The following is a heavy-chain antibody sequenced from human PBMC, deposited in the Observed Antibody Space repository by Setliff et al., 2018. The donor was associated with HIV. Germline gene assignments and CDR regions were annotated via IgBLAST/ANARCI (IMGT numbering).Heavy chain of an antibody. CDR1: GYSFINYG. D-gene: IGHD1-26*01. CDR3: ARARLQGIVTAVGPRDNCLDP. Sequence: ASVKVSCKASGYSFINYGISWVRQAPGQGPEWMGWISPYTGNTDYAPRLLGRVTMTTDTSTSTAYLELRSLTSNDTAVYYCARARLQGIVTAVGPRDNCLDPWGQGTRVTVSS. V-gene: IGHV1-18*01. CDR2: ISPYTGNT. J-gene: IGHJ5*02.